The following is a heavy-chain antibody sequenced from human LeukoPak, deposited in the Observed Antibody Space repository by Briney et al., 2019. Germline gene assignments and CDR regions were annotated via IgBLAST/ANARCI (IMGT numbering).Heavy chain of an antibody. V-gene: IGHV3-23*01. CDR1: GSTFSSYA. J-gene: IGHJ4*02. CDR3: ATGYSSSWCYFDY. CDR2: ISGTGGST. Sequence: SGGSLRLSCAASGSTFSSYAMSWARQAPGKGLEWVSTISGTGGSTYYADSVKGRFTISRDNSKNTLYLQKNSLRAEDAAVYYCATGYSSSWCYFDYWGQGTLVTVSS. D-gene: IGHD6-13*01.